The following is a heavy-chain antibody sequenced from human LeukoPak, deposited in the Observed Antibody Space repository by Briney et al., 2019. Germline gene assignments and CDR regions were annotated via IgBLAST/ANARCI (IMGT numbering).Heavy chain of an antibody. D-gene: IGHD5-18*01. CDR1: GGSISSYY. CDR2: IYYSGST. CDR3: ARHPGGQRGYSYGFDY. V-gene: IGHV4-59*08. Sequence: PSETPSLTCTVSGGSISSYYRSWIRQPPGKGLEWIGYIYYSGSTNYNPSLKSRVTISVDTSKNQFSLKLSSVTAADTAVYYCARHPGGQRGYSYGFDYWGQGTLVTVSS. J-gene: IGHJ4*02.